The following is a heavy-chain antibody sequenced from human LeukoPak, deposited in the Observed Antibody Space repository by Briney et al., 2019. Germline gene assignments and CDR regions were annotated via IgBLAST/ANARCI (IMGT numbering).Heavy chain of an antibody. V-gene: IGHV3-30*18. D-gene: IGHD3-9*01. J-gene: IGHJ5*02. CDR1: VFTLSRYG. CDR3: AKDLEYYDILWGVFVP. Sequence: PGSSQRLFCAPSVFTLSRYGMHCVRDAPGKGLEWVADISYDGSNKVYADSVKSRFTISRDNSKNTLYLQMNSLRGEDTAVYYCAKDLEYYDILWGVFVPWGQGTLVTVSS. CDR2: ISYDGSNK.